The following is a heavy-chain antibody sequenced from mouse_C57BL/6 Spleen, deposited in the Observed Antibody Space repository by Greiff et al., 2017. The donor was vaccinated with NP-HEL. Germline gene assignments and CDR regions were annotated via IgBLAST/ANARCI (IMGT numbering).Heavy chain of an antibody. J-gene: IGHJ4*01. CDR3: ARRYYGNYEGMDY. CDR1: GFTFSSYG. D-gene: IGHD2-1*01. Sequence: EVKVVESGGDLVKPGGSLKLSCAASGFTFSSYGMSWVRQTPDKRLEWVATISSGGSYTYYPDSVKGRFTISRDNAKNTLYLQMSSLKSEDTAMYYCARRYYGNYEGMDYWGQGTSVTVSS. CDR2: ISSGGSYT. V-gene: IGHV5-6*02.